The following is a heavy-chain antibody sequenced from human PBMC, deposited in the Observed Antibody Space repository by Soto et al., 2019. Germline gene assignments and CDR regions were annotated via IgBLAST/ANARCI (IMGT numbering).Heavy chain of an antibody. V-gene: IGHV1-69*13. CDR3: ARDPAKLVNYYYGMDV. CDR1: GGTFSSYA. Sequence: SVKVSCKASGGTFSSYAISWVRQAPGQGLEWMGGIIPIFGTANYAQKFQGRVTITADESTSTAYMELSSLRSEDTAVYYCARDPAKLVNYYYGMDVWGQGTTVTVSS. J-gene: IGHJ6*02. CDR2: IIPIFGTA.